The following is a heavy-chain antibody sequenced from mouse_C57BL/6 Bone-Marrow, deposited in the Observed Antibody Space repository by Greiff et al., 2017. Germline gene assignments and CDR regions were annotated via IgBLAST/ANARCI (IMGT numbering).Heavy chain of an antibody. D-gene: IGHD2-5*01. J-gene: IGHJ2*01. CDR3: ATYYSNYVFYFDY. Sequence: VKLQESGPELVKPGASVKISCKASGYAFSSSWMNWVQQRPGKGLEWIGRIYPGDGDTNYTGKFKGKATLTADKSSSTAYMQLSSLTSEDSAVYFGATYYSNYVFYFDYWGQGTTLTVSS. CDR1: GYAFSSSW. V-gene: IGHV1-82*01. CDR2: IYPGDGDT.